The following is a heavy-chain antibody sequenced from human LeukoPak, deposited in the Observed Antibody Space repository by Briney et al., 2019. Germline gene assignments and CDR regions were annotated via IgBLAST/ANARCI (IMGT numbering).Heavy chain of an antibody. CDR3: ARHPLYGDYVAGNY. CDR1: GGSISSGSYY. J-gene: IGHJ4*02. CDR2: IYTSGST. V-gene: IGHV4-61*02. Sequence: SETLSLTCTVSGGSISSGSYYWSWIRQPAGKGLEWIGRIYTSGSTNYNPSLKSRVTISVDTSKNQFSLKLSSVTAADTAVHYCARHPLYGDYVAGNYWGQGTLVTVSS. D-gene: IGHD4-17*01.